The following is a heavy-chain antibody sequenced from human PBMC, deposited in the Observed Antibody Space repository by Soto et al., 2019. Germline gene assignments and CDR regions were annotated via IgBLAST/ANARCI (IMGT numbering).Heavy chain of an antibody. CDR2: TRNKANRYTT. CDR3: ARGSISGRDFDY. D-gene: IGHD1-26*01. CDR1: GFTFSDHY. J-gene: IGHJ4*02. V-gene: IGHV3-72*01. Sequence: EVQLVESGGGLVQPGGSLRLSCAASGFTFSDHYMDWVRQAPGKGLEWVGRTRNKANRYTTEYAASVKGRFTVSRDASKSSLYLQMNSLKTEDTAVYYCARGSISGRDFDYWGQGTLVTVSS.